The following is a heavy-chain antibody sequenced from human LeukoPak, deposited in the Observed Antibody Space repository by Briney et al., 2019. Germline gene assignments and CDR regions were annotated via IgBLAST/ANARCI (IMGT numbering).Heavy chain of an antibody. CDR3: TRYFGVAITPYSHYMDV. D-gene: IGHD3-3*01. CDR1: GFTFSSYS. CDR2: ISSSSSYI. Sequence: PGGSLRLSCAASGFTFSSYSMNWVRQAPGRGLEWVSSISSSSSYIYYADSVKGRFTISRDNAKNSLYLQMNSLRAEDTAVYYCTRYFGVAITPYSHYMDVWGKGTTVTVSS. V-gene: IGHV3-21*01. J-gene: IGHJ6*03.